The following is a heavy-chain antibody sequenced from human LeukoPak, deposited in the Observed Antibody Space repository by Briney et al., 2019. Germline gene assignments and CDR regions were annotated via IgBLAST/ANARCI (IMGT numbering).Heavy chain of an antibody. CDR3: ARRRDGYNDY. Sequence: SETLSLTCTVSGGSISSSSYYWGWIRQPPGKGLEWIGSIYYSGSTFYNPSLKSRVTMSVDTSKNQFSLKLSSVTAADTAVYYCARRRDGYNDYWGQGTLVTVSS. D-gene: IGHD5-24*01. CDR1: GGSISSSSYY. V-gene: IGHV4-39*01. CDR2: IYYSGST. J-gene: IGHJ4*02.